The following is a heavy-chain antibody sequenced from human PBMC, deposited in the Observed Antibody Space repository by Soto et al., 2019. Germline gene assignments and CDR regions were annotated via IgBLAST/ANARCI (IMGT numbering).Heavy chain of an antibody. CDR1: GYTFTGYY. D-gene: IGHD2-21*02. Sequence: ASVKVSCKASGYTFTGYYVLWVRQAPGQGPECMGWINPYTGGTNYAQKFQGRVTMTRDTSISTAYMELSKLIPDDTAVYYCATQFHHCGGDCYRGPYFGMDVWGQGTTVTVSS. CDR3: ATQFHHCGGDCYRGPYFGMDV. V-gene: IGHV1-2*02. J-gene: IGHJ6*02. CDR2: INPYTGGT.